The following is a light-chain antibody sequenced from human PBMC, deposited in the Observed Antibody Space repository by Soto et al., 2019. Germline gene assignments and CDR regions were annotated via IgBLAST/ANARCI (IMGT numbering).Light chain of an antibody. V-gene: IGKV3-20*01. J-gene: IGKJ1*01. CDR2: RIF. CDR3: QQYGSSPRT. CDR1: QSVSGS. Sequence: EIVMTQSPSTLSLFPGETVTLPCRASQSVSGSLDWFHQKPGQAPRLVLLRIFTRAIGVPDRFSGSGSGTDFTLTISRLEPEDFAVYYGQQYGSSPRTFGQGTKVDIK.